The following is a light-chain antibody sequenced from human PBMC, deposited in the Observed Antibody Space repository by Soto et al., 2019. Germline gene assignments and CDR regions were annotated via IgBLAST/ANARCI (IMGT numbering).Light chain of an antibody. CDR1: SSNIGAGYD. CDR2: GNS. J-gene: IGLJ1*01. CDR3: QSYDSSLSGSRV. Sequence: QSVLTQPPSVSGAPGQRVTISCTGSSSNIGAGYDVHWYQQLPGTAPKLLIYGNSNRPSGVPDRFSGSKSGTSAFLAISGLRSEDEADYYCQSYDSSLSGSRVFGTGTKVTVL. V-gene: IGLV1-40*01.